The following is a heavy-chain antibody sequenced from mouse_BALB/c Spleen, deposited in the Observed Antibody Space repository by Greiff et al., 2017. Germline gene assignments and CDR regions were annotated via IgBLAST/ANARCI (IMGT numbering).Heavy chain of an antibody. CDR1: GYTFTSYW. V-gene: IGHV1S22*01. D-gene: IGHD2-4*01. CDR2: IYPGSGST. CDR3: TRRGMIYYFDY. Sequence: LQQPGSELVRPGASVKLSCKASGYTFTSYWMHWVKQRPGQGLEWIGNIYPGSGSTNYDEKFKSKATLPVDTSSSTAYMQLSSLTSEDSAVYYCTRRGMIYYFDYWGQGTTLTVSS. J-gene: IGHJ2*01.